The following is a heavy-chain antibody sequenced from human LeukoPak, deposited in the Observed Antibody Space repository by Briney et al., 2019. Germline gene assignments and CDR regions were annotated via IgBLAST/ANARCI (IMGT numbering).Heavy chain of an antibody. Sequence: PSETLSLTCTVSGGSISSSDYYWGWIRQPPGKGLEWIGNIYYSGSTYYKPSLKRRVTISVDTSKSQFSLKLSSVTAADTAVYYCARLNPYWLPYYYDSRDFDYWGQGTLVTVSS. CDR3: ARLNPYWLPYYYDSRDFDY. V-gene: IGHV4-39*01. J-gene: IGHJ4*02. CDR1: GGSISSSDYY. CDR2: IYYSGST. D-gene: IGHD3-22*01.